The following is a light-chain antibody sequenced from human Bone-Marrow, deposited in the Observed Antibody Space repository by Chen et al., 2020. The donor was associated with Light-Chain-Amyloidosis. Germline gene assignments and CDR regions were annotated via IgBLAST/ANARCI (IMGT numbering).Light chain of an antibody. Sequence: SYVLTQPSSVSVAPGQTATLACGGNNIGSTSVPWYQQTPGQAPLLVVYDDSDRPSGIPARLSGSNSGNTANLTSSRVEAGDEAEYYCQVWDRSSDRPVFGGGTKLTVL. CDR3: QVWDRSSDRPV. CDR2: DDS. J-gene: IGLJ3*02. CDR1: NIGSTS. V-gene: IGLV3-21*02.